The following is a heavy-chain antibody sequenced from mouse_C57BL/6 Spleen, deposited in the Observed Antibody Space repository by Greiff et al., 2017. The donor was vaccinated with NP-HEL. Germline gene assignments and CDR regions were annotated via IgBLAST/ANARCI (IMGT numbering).Heavy chain of an antibody. CDR3: ARGGLLFFAY. CDR1: GYTFTSYW. CDR2: IYPGSGST. D-gene: IGHD1-1*01. Sequence: QVQLQQPGAELVKPGASVKLSCKASGYTFTSYWITWVKQRPGQGLEWIGDIYPGSGSTNYNEKFKSKATLTVDKSSSTAYMQLSSLTSEDSAVYYCARGGLLFFAYWGQGTLVTVSA. J-gene: IGHJ3*01. V-gene: IGHV1-55*01.